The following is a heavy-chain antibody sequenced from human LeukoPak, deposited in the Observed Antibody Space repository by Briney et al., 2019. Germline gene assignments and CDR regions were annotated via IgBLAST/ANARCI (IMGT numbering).Heavy chain of an antibody. CDR3: ARVRFGVVFDY. Sequence: GGSLRLSCAASGFTFSSYSMNWVRQAPGKGLEWVSSISSSSSYIYYADSVKGRFTISSDNAKNSLYLQMNSLRAEDTAVYYCARVRFGVVFDYWGQGTLVTVSS. CDR1: GFTFSSYS. D-gene: IGHD3-3*01. J-gene: IGHJ4*02. V-gene: IGHV3-21*01. CDR2: ISSSSSYI.